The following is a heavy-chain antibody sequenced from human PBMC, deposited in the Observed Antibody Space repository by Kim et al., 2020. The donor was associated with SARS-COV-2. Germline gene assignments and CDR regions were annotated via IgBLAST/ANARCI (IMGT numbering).Heavy chain of an antibody. Sequence: GGSLRLSCAASGFTFSSYGMHWVRQAPGKGLEWVAVISYDGSNTYYADSVKGRFTISRDNSKNTLYLQMNSLRAEDTAVYYCAKDFGGPYGLNKPYYYYYGMDVWGEGTTGSASS. CDR1: GFTFSSYG. CDR2: ISYDGSNT. CDR3: AKDFGGPYGLNKPYYYYYGMDV. V-gene: IGHV3-30*18. J-gene: IGHJ6*04. D-gene: IGHD3-10*01.